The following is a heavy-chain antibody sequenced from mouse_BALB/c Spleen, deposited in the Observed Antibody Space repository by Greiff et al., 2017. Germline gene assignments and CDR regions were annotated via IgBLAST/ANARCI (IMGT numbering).Heavy chain of an antibody. D-gene: IGHD1-1*01. CDR3: ARSFITTVVRDAMDY. V-gene: IGHV1-77*01. CDR2: IYPGSGNT. J-gene: IGHJ4*01. CDR1: GYTFTDYY. Sequence: VKLQESGAELARPGASVKLSCKASGYTFTDYYINWVKQRTGQGLEWIGEIYPGSGNTYYNEKFKGKATLTADKSSSTAYMQLSSLTSEDSAVYFCARSFITTVVRDAMDYWGQGTSVTVSS.